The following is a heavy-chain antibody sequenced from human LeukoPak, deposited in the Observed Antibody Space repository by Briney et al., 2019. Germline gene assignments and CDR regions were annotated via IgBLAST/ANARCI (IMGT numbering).Heavy chain of an antibody. D-gene: IGHD3-10*01. J-gene: IGHJ4*02. CDR3: VREAGTRFDY. V-gene: IGHV1-18*01. CDR1: GYSFTSYV. CDR2: ISVYNGNT. Sequence: ASVKVSCKASGYSFTSYVISWVRQAPGQGLEWMGWISVYNGNTKYAQRLQGRVTMTTDTSTSTAYMELRSLRSDDTAVYYCVREAGTRFDYWGEGNLVTVSS.